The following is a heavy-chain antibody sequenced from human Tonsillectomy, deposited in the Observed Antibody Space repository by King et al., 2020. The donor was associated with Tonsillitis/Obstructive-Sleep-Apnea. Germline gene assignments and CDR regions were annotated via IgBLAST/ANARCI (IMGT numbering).Heavy chain of an antibody. Sequence: QLVQSGGGLEQPGRSLRLSCTVSGFTFREYGMSWVRQAPGKGLEWVGFIRSKTYGGTTEYAASVKGRFTISRDESKSIAYVQMNSLKTEGTAVYYCTRVGTGGRYSYDIWGQGTMVTVSS. CDR2: IRSKTYGGTT. D-gene: IGHD1-26*01. CDR3: TRVGTGGRYSYDI. CDR1: GFTFREYG. J-gene: IGHJ3*02. V-gene: IGHV3-49*04.